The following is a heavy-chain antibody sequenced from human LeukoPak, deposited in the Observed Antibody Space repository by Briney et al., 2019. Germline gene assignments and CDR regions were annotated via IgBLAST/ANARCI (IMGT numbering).Heavy chain of an antibody. D-gene: IGHD3-22*01. Sequence: PGGSLRLSCAASGFTFSSYSMNWVRQAPGKGLEWVSYISSSSSTIYYADSVKGRFTISRDNAKNSLYLQMNSLRAEDTAVYYCARARASSGYYYDYYYYYMDVWGKGTTVTVSS. J-gene: IGHJ6*03. V-gene: IGHV3-48*01. CDR1: GFTFSSYS. CDR3: ARARASSGYYYDYYYYYMDV. CDR2: ISSSSSTI.